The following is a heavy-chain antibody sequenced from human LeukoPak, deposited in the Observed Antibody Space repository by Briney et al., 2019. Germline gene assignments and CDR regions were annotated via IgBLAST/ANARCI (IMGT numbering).Heavy chain of an antibody. Sequence: GESLKISCKGSGYSFTSYWIGWVRQMPGKGLEWMGIIYPGDSDTRYSPSFQGQVTISADKSISTAYLQWSSLKASDTAMYYCAKPNYDSSGYPEYIDYWGQGTLVTVSS. J-gene: IGHJ4*02. D-gene: IGHD3-22*01. CDR3: AKPNYDSSGYPEYIDY. CDR1: GYSFTSYW. CDR2: IYPGDSDT. V-gene: IGHV5-51*01.